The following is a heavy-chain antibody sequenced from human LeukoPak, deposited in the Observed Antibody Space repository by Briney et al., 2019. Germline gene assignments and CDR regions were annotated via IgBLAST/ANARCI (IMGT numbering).Heavy chain of an antibody. D-gene: IGHD5-24*01. CDR2: INHSGST. Sequence: SETLSLNCAVYGGSFSGYYWSWIRQPPGKGLEWIGEINHSGSTNYNPSLKSRVTISVDTSKNQFSLKLSSVTAADTAVYYCARGGDGYNYFSFDYWGQGTLVTVSS. V-gene: IGHV4-34*01. CDR1: GGSFSGYY. J-gene: IGHJ4*02. CDR3: ARGGDGYNYFSFDY.